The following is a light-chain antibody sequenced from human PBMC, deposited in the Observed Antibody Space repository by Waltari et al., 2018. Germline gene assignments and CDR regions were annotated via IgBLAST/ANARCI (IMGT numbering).Light chain of an antibody. V-gene: IGLV2-11*01. CDR3: CSYAGRYTWV. CDR1: SSDVGDYKF. CDR2: DVS. Sequence: HSALTQPRSVSGSPGQSVTISCTGTSSDVGDYKFVSWYQQHPGKAPKLMIYDVSQRPSGVPDRFSGAKSGNTASLTSSGLQAEDEADYYCCSYAGRYTWVFGGGTKLTVL. J-gene: IGLJ3*02.